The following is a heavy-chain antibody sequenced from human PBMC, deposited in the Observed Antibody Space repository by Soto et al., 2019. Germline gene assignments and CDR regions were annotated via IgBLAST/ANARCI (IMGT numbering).Heavy chain of an antibody. Sequence: QVHLVQSGAEVKKPGSSVKVSCKASGGTFSTSSINWLRQAPGQRPEWMGNILPVFGTADYAQKFRDRVTITAEKSTNTAYMELRSLFSEDAVVYYCARGHEYGGNSDSFYIWGQGTVVTVSS. J-gene: IGHJ3*02. CDR3: ARGHEYGGNSDSFYI. CDR1: GGTFSTSS. CDR2: ILPVFGTA. D-gene: IGHD4-17*01. V-gene: IGHV1-69*14.